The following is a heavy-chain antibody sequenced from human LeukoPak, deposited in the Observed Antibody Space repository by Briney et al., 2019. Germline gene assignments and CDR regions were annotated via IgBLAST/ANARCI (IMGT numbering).Heavy chain of an antibody. CDR1: GYTFTGYY. CDR3: ARANNWNPIDY. CDR2: INPNSGGT. V-gene: IGHV1-2*02. D-gene: IGHD1-20*01. J-gene: IGHJ4*02. Sequence: ASVKVSCKASGYTFTGYYVHWVRQAPGQGLEWMGWINPNSGGTNYAQKFQGRVTMTKDTSISTAYMELSRLRSDDTAVYYCARANNWNPIDYWGQGTLVTVSS.